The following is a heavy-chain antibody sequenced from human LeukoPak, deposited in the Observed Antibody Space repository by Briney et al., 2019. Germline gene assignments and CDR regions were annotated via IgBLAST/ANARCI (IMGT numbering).Heavy chain of an antibody. V-gene: IGHV4-30-2*01. CDR1: GGSISSGGYS. D-gene: IGHD2-2*01. Sequence: PSQTLSLTCAVSGGSISSGGYSWSWIRQPPGKGLEWIGYIYHSGSTYYNPSLKSRVTISVDRSKNQFSLKLSSVTAADTAVYYCARDSSSPRGDAFDIWGQGTMVTVSS. CDR3: ARDSSSPRGDAFDI. J-gene: IGHJ3*02. CDR2: IYHSGST.